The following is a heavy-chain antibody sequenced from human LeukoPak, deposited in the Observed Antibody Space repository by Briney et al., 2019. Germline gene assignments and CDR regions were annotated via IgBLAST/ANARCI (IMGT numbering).Heavy chain of an antibody. CDR3: GRPYFTPCLKTRVNISVDTSKHQFYMKLSSVTAADKAVYYCARPDAGGVAAFDAFDI. D-gene: IGHD3-10*01. V-gene: IGHV4-39*01. J-gene: IGHJ3*02. CDR2: IYYSWSS. Sequence: SETLSLTCTVSGGSISSSSYYWGWIRQPPGKGLEWIGSIYYSWSSYYNPSLNRLATISVYTSNNQFHLKLSSLTPAATPLYSRGRPYFTPCLKTRVNISVDTSKHQFYMKLSSVTAADKAVYYCARPDAGGVAAFDAFDIWGHGTMVTVSS. CDR1: GGSISSSSYY.